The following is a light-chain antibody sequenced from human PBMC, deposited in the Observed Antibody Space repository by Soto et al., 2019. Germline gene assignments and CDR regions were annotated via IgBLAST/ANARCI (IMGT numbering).Light chain of an antibody. J-gene: IGLJ3*02. Sequence: QSVLTQPPSVSGTPGQTVTISCSGSSSNIGSSSVYWYQQLPGTAPKVLIYRNNQRPSGVPDRFSGSKSGTSASLAISGLRSEDEADYSCASWDGSLTGWVFGGGTQLTVL. V-gene: IGLV1-47*01. CDR3: ASWDGSLTGWV. CDR1: SSNIGSSS. CDR2: RNN.